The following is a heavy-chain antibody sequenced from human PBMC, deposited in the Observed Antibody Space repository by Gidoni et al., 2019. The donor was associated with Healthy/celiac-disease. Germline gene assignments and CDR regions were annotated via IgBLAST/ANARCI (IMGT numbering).Heavy chain of an antibody. Sequence: QVQLVESGGGSVKPGGSLRLSCAASGFTFSDYYMSWHPQAPGKGLEWVSYISSSGSTIYYADSVKGRFTISRDNAKNSLYLQMNSLRAEDTAVYYCARDRYCSGGSCYFLQDYYGMDVWGQGTTVTVSS. CDR1: GFTFSDYY. D-gene: IGHD2-15*01. CDR2: ISSSGSTI. J-gene: IGHJ6*02. CDR3: ARDRYCSGGSCYFLQDYYGMDV. V-gene: IGHV3-11*01.